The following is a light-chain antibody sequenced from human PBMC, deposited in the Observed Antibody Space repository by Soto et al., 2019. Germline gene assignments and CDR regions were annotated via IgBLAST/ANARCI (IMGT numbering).Light chain of an antibody. CDR2: GTS. V-gene: IGKV3-11*01. J-gene: IGKJ4*01. Sequence: ETVLTQSPATLSLSPGERATLSCRASQSVGNSLVWYQHKPGQPPRLLIYGTSNRATGIPARFSGSGSGTDFTLTISNLEPEDFAVYYCQQRTNWPPLTFGGGTKVEIK. CDR3: QQRTNWPPLT. CDR1: QSVGNS.